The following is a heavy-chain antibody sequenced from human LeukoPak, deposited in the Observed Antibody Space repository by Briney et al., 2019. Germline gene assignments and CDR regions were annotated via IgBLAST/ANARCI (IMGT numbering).Heavy chain of an antibody. CDR2: INHSGST. CDR1: GGSFSGYY. CDR3: ARDLQFHLFDY. Sequence: NPSETLSLTCAVYGGSFSGYYWSWIRQPPGKGLEWIGEINHSGSTNYNPSLKSRVTISVDTSKNQFSLKLSSVTAADTAVYYCARDLQFHLFDYWGQGTLVTVSP. V-gene: IGHV4-34*01. J-gene: IGHJ4*02.